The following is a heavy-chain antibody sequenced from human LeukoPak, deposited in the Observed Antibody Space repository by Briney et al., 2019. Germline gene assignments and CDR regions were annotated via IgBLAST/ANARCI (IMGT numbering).Heavy chain of an antibody. D-gene: IGHD5-12*01. J-gene: IGHJ4*02. CDR3: AREGGFY. V-gene: IGHV3-23*01. CDR2: TSGSGVTT. CDR1: GFTFSSYA. Sequence: GSLRLSCAASGFTFSSYAMSWVRQAPGKGLEWVSATSGSGVTTYHADSVKGRFNISRDNSKNTLCLQMNSLRDEDTAIYYCAREGGFYWGQGTLVTVSS.